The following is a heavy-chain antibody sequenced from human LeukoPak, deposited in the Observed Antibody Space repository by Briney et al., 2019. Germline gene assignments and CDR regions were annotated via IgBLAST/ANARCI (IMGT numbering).Heavy chain of an antibody. Sequence: SVKXXXKASGYTLTSYDINWVRQATGQGLEWMGWMNSNSRRTGYAQNFQGRITITRNTSISTAYMELSSLRSEDTAVYYCTRETSSRYFDYWGQGTLVTVSS. CDR3: TRETSSRYFDY. J-gene: IGHJ4*02. CDR1: GYTLTSYD. V-gene: IGHV1-8*01. CDR2: MNSNSRRT.